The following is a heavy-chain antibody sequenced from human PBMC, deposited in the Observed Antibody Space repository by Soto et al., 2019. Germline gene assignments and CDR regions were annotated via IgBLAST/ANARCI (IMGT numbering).Heavy chain of an antibody. CDR2: IIPIFGTA. V-gene: IGHV1-69*01. CDR1: GGTFSSYA. J-gene: IGHJ1*01. CDR3: ANGEGDGYPGNFQH. Sequence: QVQLVQSGAEVKKPGSSVKVSCKASGGTFSSYAISWVRQAPGQGLQWMGGIIPIFGTANYAQKFQGRVTITADETTSTAYMELSSLRSEDTAVYYCANGEGDGYPGNFQHWGQGTLVTVSS. D-gene: IGHD5-12*01.